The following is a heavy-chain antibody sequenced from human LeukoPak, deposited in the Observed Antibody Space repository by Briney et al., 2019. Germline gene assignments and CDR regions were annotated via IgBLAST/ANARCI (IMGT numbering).Heavy chain of an antibody. CDR2: ISYDGNNK. CDR3: AKYGAREPIAAAGTVDY. V-gene: IGHV3-30-3*02. Sequence: PGGSLRLSCVASGFTFNNYAMHWVRQAPGKGLEWVAVISYDGNNKYYADSVKGRFTITRGNSKNTLYLQMNSLRAGDTAVYYCAKYGAREPIAAAGTVDYWGQGTLVTVSS. D-gene: IGHD6-13*01. J-gene: IGHJ4*02. CDR1: GFTFNNYA.